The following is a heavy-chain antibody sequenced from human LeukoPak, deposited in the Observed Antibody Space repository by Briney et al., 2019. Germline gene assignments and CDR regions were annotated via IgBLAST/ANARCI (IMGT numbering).Heavy chain of an antibody. CDR3: ARDQIGSW. CDR2: ISGSSSHI. Sequence: GGSLRPSCEASGFTFSDYYFGWIRQAPGKGMEWISYISGSSSHINYADSVKGRFTISRDNAKKSVYLQMDSLRVEDTAVYYCARDQIGSWWGQGTLVIVSS. CDR1: GFTFSDYY. J-gene: IGHJ4*02. D-gene: IGHD6-13*01. V-gene: IGHV3-11*06.